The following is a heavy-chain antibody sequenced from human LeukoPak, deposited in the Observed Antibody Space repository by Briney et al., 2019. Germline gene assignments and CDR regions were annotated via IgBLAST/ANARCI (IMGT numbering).Heavy chain of an antibody. CDR2: IYYSGST. CDR1: GGSISSSSYY. D-gene: IGHD6-6*01. CDR3: ARGGEGSSLDP. Sequence: SETLSLTCTVSGGSISSSSYYWGWIRQPPGKGLEWIGSIYYSGSTYYNPSLKSRVTTSVDTSKNQFSLKLSSVTAADTAVYYCARGGEGSSLDPWGQGTLVTVSS. J-gene: IGHJ5*02. V-gene: IGHV4-39*07.